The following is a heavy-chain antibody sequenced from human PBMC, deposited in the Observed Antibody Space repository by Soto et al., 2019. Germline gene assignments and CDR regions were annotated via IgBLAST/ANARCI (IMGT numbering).Heavy chain of an antibody. J-gene: IGHJ3*02. CDR1: GYSFTNYW. CDR2: IYPGDSDT. V-gene: IGHV5-51*01. D-gene: IGHD2-2*01. CDR3: ARAVPAAISPSDAFDI. Sequence: PGESLKISCKGSGYSFTNYWIGWVRQMPGKGLEWMGIIYPGDSDTRYSPSFQGQVTISADKSISTAYLQWSSLKASDTAMYYCARAVPAAISPSDAFDIWGQGTMVTVSS.